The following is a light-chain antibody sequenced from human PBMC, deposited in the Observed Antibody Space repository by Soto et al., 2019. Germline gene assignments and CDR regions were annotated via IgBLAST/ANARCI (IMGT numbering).Light chain of an antibody. V-gene: IGKV3-15*01. CDR3: QQYNNWPRT. J-gene: IGKJ1*01. CDR1: QSVSGN. CDR2: GAS. Sequence: EIVMTQSPATLSVSPGERATLSCRASQSVSGNLAWFQQKPGQAPRLLIYGASTRATGIPARFSGSGSGTEFTLTISSLQSEDFAVYYCQQYNNWPRTFGQGTKVEIK.